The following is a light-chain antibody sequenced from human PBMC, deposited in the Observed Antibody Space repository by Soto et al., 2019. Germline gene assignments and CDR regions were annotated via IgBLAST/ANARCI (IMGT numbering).Light chain of an antibody. J-gene: IGLJ2*01. CDR3: SSYAGSKNLV. Sequence: QSALTQPPSASGSPGQSVTISCTGTSSDVGGYNYVSWYQQHPGKAPKLMIYEVSKRPSGVPDRFSGSKSGNTASLTVSGLQAEDEADYYCSSYAGSKNLVFGGGTTLTVL. V-gene: IGLV2-8*01. CDR1: SSDVGGYNY. CDR2: EVS.